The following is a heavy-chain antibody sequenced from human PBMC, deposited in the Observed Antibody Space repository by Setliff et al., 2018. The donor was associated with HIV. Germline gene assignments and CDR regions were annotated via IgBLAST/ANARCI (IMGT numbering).Heavy chain of an antibody. D-gene: IGHD5-12*01. V-gene: IGHV4-4*09. J-gene: IGHJ4*02. CDR2: IYTSGST. Sequence: SETLSLTCTVSGGSISSYYWSWIRQPPGKGLEWIGYIYTSGSTNYNPSLKSRVTMSVDTSKNQFSLKMSSVTAADTAVYYCTRLAGGYADYWGQGTLVTVSS. CDR1: GGSISSYY. CDR3: TRLAGGYADY.